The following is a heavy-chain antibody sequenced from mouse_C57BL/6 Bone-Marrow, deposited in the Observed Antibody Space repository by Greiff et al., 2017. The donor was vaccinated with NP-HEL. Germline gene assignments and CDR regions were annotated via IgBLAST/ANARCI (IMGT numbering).Heavy chain of an antibody. J-gene: IGHJ3*01. V-gene: IGHV1-81*01. CDR1: GYTFTSYG. D-gene: IGHD2-3*01. CDR2: IYPRSGNT. CDR3: GRRYDGYLAWFVY. Sequence: QVQLQQSGAELARPGASVKLSCKASGYTFTSYGISWVKERTGQGLEWIGEIYPRSGNTYYNEKFKGKATLTADKSSSTAYMELRSLTSEDSAVYFCGRRYDGYLAWFVYWGQGTLVTVSA.